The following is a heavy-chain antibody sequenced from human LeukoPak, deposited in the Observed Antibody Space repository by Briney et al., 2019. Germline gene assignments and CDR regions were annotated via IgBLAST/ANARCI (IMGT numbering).Heavy chain of an antibody. Sequence: GGSLRLSCAASGFTLSSFAMSWVRQAPGKGLEWVSAISDSGNTYHADSVKGRFTISRDSSKNTLFLQMNRLRPEDAAVYYCAKAPVTTCRGAYCYPFDYWGQGTLVTVSS. CDR2: ISDSGNT. CDR3: AKAPVTTCRGAYCYPFDY. V-gene: IGHV3-23*01. D-gene: IGHD2-21*01. J-gene: IGHJ4*02. CDR1: GFTLSSFA.